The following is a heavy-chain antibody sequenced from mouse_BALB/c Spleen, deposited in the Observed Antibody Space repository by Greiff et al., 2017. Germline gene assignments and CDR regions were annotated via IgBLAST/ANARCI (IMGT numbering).Heavy chain of an antibody. CDR3: ARLGRYDDYYAMDY. D-gene: IGHD2-14*01. V-gene: IGHV3-2*02. CDR2: ISYSGST. Sequence: EVKLMESGPGLVKPSQSLSLTCTVTGYSITSDYAWNWIRQFPGNKLEWMGYISYSGSTSYNPSLKSRISITRDTSKNQFFLQLNSVTTEDTATYYCARLGRYDDYYAMDYWGQGTSVTVSS. CDR1: GYSITSDYA. J-gene: IGHJ4*01.